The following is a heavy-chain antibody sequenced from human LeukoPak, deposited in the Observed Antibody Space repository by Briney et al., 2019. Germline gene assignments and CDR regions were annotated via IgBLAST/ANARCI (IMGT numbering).Heavy chain of an antibody. J-gene: IGHJ4*02. CDR2: INAGNGNT. CDR3: AKSIAVARQYHFDY. Sequence: ASVKVSCKASGYTFTSYAMHWVRQAPGQRLEWMGWINAGNGNTKYSQKFQGRVTITRDTSASTAYMELSSLRSEDTAVYYCAKSIAVARQYHFDYWGQGTLVTVSS. CDR1: GYTFTSYA. D-gene: IGHD6-19*01. V-gene: IGHV1-3*01.